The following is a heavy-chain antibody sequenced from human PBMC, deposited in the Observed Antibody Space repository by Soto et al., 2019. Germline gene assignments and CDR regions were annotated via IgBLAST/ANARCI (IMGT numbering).Heavy chain of an antibody. Sequence: PSETLSLTCTVSGGSISSYYWSWIRQPAGKGLEWIGRIYTSGSTDYNPSLKSRVTMSVDTSKNQFSLKLSSVTAADTAVYYCAREFLLYGSGSYSYSWFDPWGQGTLVTVSS. D-gene: IGHD3-10*01. CDR3: AREFLLYGSGSYSYSWFDP. J-gene: IGHJ5*02. V-gene: IGHV4-4*07. CDR2: IYTSGST. CDR1: GGSISSYY.